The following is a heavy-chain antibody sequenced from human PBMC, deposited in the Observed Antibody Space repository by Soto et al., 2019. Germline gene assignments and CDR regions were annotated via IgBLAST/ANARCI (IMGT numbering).Heavy chain of an antibody. Sequence: PSETLSLTCTVSGGSISSGGYYWSWIRQHPGKGLEWIGYIYYSGSTYYNPSLKSRVTISVDTSKNQFSLKLSSVTAADTAVYYCARDRAPDYGDYNYYGMDVWGQGTTVTVSS. J-gene: IGHJ6*02. CDR1: GGSISSGGYY. V-gene: IGHV4-31*03. CDR3: ARDRAPDYGDYNYYGMDV. CDR2: IYYSGST. D-gene: IGHD4-17*01.